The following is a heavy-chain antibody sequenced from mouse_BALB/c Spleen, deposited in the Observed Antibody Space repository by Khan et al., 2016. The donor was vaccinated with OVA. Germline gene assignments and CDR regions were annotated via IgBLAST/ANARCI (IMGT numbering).Heavy chain of an antibody. V-gene: IGHV5-6-5*01. CDR1: GFTFSNYA. J-gene: IGHJ3*01. CDR2: ISSGEST. Sequence: EVELVESGGGLVKPGGSLKLSCAASGFTFSNYAMSWVRQSPEKRLEWVASISSGESTYYPDSVKGRFTISRDNARNILYLQMSSLRSEDTAMYYCARDYWFAYWGQGTLVTVSA. CDR3: ARDYWFAY.